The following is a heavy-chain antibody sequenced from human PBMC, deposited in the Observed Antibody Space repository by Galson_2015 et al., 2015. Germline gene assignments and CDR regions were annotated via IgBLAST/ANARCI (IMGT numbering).Heavy chain of an antibody. CDR3: AKHGDSSSYGMDV. D-gene: IGHD6-6*01. Sequence: QSGAEVTKPGESLQISCKSSGYKFTPYSISWVRQMPGRGLEWMGIVYPIDSDTRYSPSFEGQVTISVDKSTNTAYLQWNSLKASDTAMYYCAKHGDSSSYGMDVWGQGTTVTVSS. CDR1: GYKFTPYS. J-gene: IGHJ6*02. V-gene: IGHV5-51*01. CDR2: VYPIDSDT.